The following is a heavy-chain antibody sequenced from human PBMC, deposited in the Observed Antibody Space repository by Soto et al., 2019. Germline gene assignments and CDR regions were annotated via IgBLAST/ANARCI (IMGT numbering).Heavy chain of an antibody. CDR2: ISYDGSNK. J-gene: IGHJ4*02. Sequence: VGSLRLSCAASGVTFISYGRRWVSQATGKGLERVAVISYDGSNKYNEDTVKGRFTISRDNSKNTLYLQMNSLRAEDTAVYYCANFLDSLGWGQGTLVTVSS. CDR1: GVTFISYG. CDR3: ANFLDSLG. V-gene: IGHV3-30*18. D-gene: IGHD3-22*01.